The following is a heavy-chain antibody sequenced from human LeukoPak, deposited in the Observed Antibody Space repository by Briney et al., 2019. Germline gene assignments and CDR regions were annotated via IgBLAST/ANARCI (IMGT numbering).Heavy chain of an antibody. V-gene: IGHV3-9*01. J-gene: IGHJ4*02. Sequence: SLRLSFAASGFPFDYYAMHWVRPAPGKGLEWVSGISWNSGSIGYADSVKGRFTISRDNAKNSLYLQMNSLRAEDTALYYCAKGPNYDFWSGIDYWGQGTLVTVSS. D-gene: IGHD3-3*01. CDR3: AKGPNYDFWSGIDY. CDR1: GFPFDYYA. CDR2: ISWNSGSI.